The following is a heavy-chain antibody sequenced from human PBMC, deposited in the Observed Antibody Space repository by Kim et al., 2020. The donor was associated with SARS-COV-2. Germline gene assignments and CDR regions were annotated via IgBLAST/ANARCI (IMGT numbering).Heavy chain of an antibody. CDR3: ARIHCGGASCLHLSPNY. V-gene: IGHV4-39*01. D-gene: IGHD2-15*01. Sequence: SETLSLTCSVSGDSISSGLYCWGWIRQSPGRGLEWIGTFYYSGSTYYNPSLRSRVTISADTANNQFSLKVNSVTAADTAIYYCARIHCGGASCLHLSPNYWGQGTLVTVSA. CDR1: GDSISSGLYC. J-gene: IGHJ4*02. CDR2: FYYSGST.